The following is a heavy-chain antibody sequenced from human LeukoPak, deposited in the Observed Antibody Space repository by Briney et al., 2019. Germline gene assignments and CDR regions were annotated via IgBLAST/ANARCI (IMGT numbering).Heavy chain of an antibody. V-gene: IGHV1-69*05. Sequence: SVKVSCKASGGTFSSYAISWVRQAPGQGLEWMGGIIPIFGTANYARKFQGRVTITTDESTSTAYTELSSLRSEDTAVYYCARTNSGYYFLDAFDIWGQGTMVTVSS. D-gene: IGHD3-22*01. CDR1: GGTFSSYA. J-gene: IGHJ3*02. CDR3: ARTNSGYYFLDAFDI. CDR2: IIPIFGTA.